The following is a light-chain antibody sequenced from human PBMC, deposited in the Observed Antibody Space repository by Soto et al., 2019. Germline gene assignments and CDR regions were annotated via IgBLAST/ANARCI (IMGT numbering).Light chain of an antibody. CDR1: SSNVGSNY. J-gene: IGLJ2*01. Sequence: QSALTQSPSASGTPGQTVTIACSGSSSNVGSNYVYWYQQLPGTAPRLLIYNSNKRPSGVPDRFSGSRSGTSASLAISGLRSDDESDYYCAAWDDSLRGVVFGGGTKVTVL. CDR3: AAWDDSLRGVV. V-gene: IGLV1-47*02. CDR2: NSN.